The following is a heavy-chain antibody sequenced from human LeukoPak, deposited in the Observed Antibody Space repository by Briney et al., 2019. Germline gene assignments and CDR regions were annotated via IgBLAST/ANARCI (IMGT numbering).Heavy chain of an antibody. CDR2: IYYSGST. CDR1: GGSISSGDYY. V-gene: IGHV4-30-4*08. Sequence: SETLSPTCTVSGGSISSGDYYWSWIRQPPGKGLEWIGYIYYSGSTYYDPSLKSRVTISVDTSKNQFSLKLSSVTAADTAVYYCARDRPGAYCSSTSCYKADAFDIWGQGTMVTVSS. J-gene: IGHJ3*02. D-gene: IGHD2-2*02. CDR3: ARDRPGAYCSSTSCYKADAFDI.